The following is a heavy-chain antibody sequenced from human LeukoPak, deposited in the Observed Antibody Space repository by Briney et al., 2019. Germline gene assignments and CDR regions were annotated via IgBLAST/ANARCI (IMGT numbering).Heavy chain of an antibody. Sequence: PSETLSLTCAVSGGSFSNNSYYWGWIRQPPGKGLEGIGRIYYRGSTYYNPSLKSLVTISVDTSKNHFSLKLSSVTAADTAVYYCARLSIQLLPPGAAYFDYWGQGTLVTVSS. J-gene: IGHJ4*02. CDR1: GGSFSNNSYY. D-gene: IGHD2-2*01. CDR3: ARLSIQLLPPGAAYFDY. CDR2: IYYRGST. V-gene: IGHV4-39*02.